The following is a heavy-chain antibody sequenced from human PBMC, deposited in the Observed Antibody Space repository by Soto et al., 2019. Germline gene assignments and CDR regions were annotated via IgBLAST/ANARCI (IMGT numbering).Heavy chain of an antibody. D-gene: IGHD2-21*02. CDR3: ARGLRNHDY. V-gene: IGHV3-23*01. CDR1: GFTFTNYA. Sequence: EVQLLESGGGLVQPGGSLRLSCAASGFTFTNYAMSWVRQAPGKGLEWVSIVTASGDSTYYADSVKGRFTISRDNSKKMVYLQMNSLSVEDTDVCYCARGLRNHDYWGQGILVTVSS. J-gene: IGHJ4*02. CDR2: VTASGDST.